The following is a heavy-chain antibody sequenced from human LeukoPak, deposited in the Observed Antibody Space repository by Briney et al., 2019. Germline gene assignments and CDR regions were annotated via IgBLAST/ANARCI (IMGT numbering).Heavy chain of an antibody. Sequence: SETLSLTCTVSSGSISDYYWSWIRQPAGKGLEWIGRIYISGSTNYNPSLKSRVTMSVDTSKNQFSLKLSSVTAADTAVYYCAREGYSSAWYSDAFDTWGQGTMVTVSS. V-gene: IGHV4-4*07. J-gene: IGHJ3*02. CDR3: AREGYSSAWYSDAFDT. CDR2: IYISGST. CDR1: SGSISDYY. D-gene: IGHD6-19*01.